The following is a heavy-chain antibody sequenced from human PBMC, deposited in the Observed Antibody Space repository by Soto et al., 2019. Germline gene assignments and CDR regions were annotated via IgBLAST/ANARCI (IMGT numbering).Heavy chain of an antibody. CDR1: GLSLSTSEMC. Sequence: GSGDALVNPAQTVTLTCAFPGLSLSTSEMCVNWIRQPPGKALEWLALIDLVDDKFYSTSLKTRLTISKDTSKHQVVLTMTNMDPVDTASYYCARTVHTTRGVMDVWVQGTTVTVSS. CDR3: ARTVHTTRGVMDV. V-gene: IGHV2-70*01. D-gene: IGHD3-10*01. J-gene: IGHJ6*02. CDR2: IDLVDDK.